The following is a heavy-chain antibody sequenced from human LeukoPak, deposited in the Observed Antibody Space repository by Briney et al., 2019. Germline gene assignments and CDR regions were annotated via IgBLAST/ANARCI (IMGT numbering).Heavy chain of an antibody. J-gene: IGHJ4*02. V-gene: IGHV4-61*02. Sequence: SQTLSLTCTVSGGSISSGSYYWSWIRQPAGKGLEWIGRIYTSGSTNYNPSLKSRVTISVDTSKNQFSLNLSSVTAADTAVYYCARIGVSYSSSWYGPLDYWGQGTLVTVSS. CDR1: GGSISSGSYY. CDR3: ARIGVSYSSSWYGPLDY. CDR2: IYTSGST. D-gene: IGHD6-13*01.